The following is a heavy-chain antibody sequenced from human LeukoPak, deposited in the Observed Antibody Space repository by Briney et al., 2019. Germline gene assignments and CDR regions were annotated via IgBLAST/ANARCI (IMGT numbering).Heavy chain of an antibody. CDR1: GFTFSSHW. J-gene: IGHJ3*01. V-gene: IGHV3-7*01. Sequence: PGGSLRLSCAASGFTFSSHWMTWVRQAPGKGLEWMANIKLDGSDTYYVNSVKGRLSISRDNSKNSLYLQMNSLRAEDTAVYYCARDPGGSNWGAFDVWGQGTMVTVSS. CDR3: ARDPGGSNWGAFDV. CDR2: IKLDGSDT. D-gene: IGHD3-16*01.